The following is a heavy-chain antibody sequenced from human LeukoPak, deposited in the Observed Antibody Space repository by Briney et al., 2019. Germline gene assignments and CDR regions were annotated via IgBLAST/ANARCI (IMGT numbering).Heavy chain of an antibody. CDR2: IYHSGST. CDR1: GGSFSSGGYS. J-gene: IGHJ6*02. CDR3: ARAPGLYYYYGMDV. Sequence: PSQTLSLTCAVSGGSFSSGGYSWSWIRQPPGKGLEWIGYIYHSGSTYYNPSLKSRVTISVDRSKNQFSPKLSSVTAADTAVYYCARAPGLYYYYGMDVWGQGTTVTVSS. V-gene: IGHV4-30-2*01.